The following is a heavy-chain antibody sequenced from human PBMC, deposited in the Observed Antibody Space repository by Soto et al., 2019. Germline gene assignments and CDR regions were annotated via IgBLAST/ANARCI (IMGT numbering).Heavy chain of an antibody. CDR1: GDSVSSNSVA. J-gene: IGHJ4*02. CDR3: ARDSPGYGDYVLFDY. Sequence: SQTLSLTCAISGDSVSSNSVAWNWIRQSPSRGLEWLGRTYYRSKWSNDYAVSVKSRITISPDTSKNQFSPQLDSVTPEDTAVYYCARDSPGYGDYVLFDYWGQGTLVTVSS. V-gene: IGHV6-1*01. D-gene: IGHD4-17*01. CDR2: TYYRSKWSN.